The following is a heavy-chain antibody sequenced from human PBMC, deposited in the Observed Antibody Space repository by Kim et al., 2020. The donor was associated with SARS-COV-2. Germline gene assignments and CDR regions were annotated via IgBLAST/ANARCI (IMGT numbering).Heavy chain of an antibody. J-gene: IGHJ4*03. V-gene: IGHV3-30*18. CDR3: AKVPKQQLVSGYFDY. Sequence: GGSLRLSCAASGFTFSSYGMHWVRQAPGKGLEWVAVISYDGSNKYYADSVKGRFTISRDNSKNTLYLQMNSLRAEDTAVYYCAKVPKQQLVSGYFDYWG. CDR2: ISYDGSNK. CDR1: GFTFSSYG. D-gene: IGHD6-13*01.